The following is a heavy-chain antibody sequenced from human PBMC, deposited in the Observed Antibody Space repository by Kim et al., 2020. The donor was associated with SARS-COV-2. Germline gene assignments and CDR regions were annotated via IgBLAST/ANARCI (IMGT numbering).Heavy chain of an antibody. D-gene: IGHD6-19*01. J-gene: IGHJ6*02. V-gene: IGHV3-21*01. Sequence: SVKRRFTISRDNAKNSLYLQMNSRRAEDTAVYYCARDRPPVPGIAVADPYGMDVWGQGTTVTVSS. CDR3: ARDRPPVPGIAVADPYGMDV.